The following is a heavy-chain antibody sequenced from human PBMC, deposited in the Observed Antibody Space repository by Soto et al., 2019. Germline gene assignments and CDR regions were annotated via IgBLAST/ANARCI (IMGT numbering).Heavy chain of an antibody. Sequence: DVQLVESGGGLIQPGESLRLSCAAFGLTISGKKYVAWVRQAPGKGPQWVSALYDVDGSFYADSVTGRFTTSSDSSKTTVSLQMNDLRPDDTAVYYCATWHEREHAFDVWGQGTTVTISS. CDR2: LYDVDGS. CDR1: GLTISGKKY. CDR3: ATWHEREHAFDV. J-gene: IGHJ3*01. V-gene: IGHV3-53*01. D-gene: IGHD1-1*01.